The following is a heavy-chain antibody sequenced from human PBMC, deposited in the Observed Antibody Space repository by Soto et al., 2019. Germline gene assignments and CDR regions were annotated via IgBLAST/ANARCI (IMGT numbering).Heavy chain of an antibody. CDR2: IYYSGST. V-gene: IGHV4-59*01. CDR1: GGSISSYY. Sequence: PSETLSLTCTVSGGSISSYYWSWIRQPPGKGLEWIGYIYYSGSTNYNTHLKSRVNISVDTSKNKFSLKLSSVTAADTAVYYCASAIDTIEYAMDVWGQGKTVTVS. CDR3: ASAIDTIEYAMDV. J-gene: IGHJ6*02. D-gene: IGHD3-3*01.